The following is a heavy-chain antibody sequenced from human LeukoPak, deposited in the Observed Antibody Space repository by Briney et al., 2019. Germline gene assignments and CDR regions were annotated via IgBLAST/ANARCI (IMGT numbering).Heavy chain of an antibody. CDR2: IYPGDSDT. J-gene: IGHJ3*02. Sequence: GESLKISCKGSGYSFTNYWIGWVRQMPGKGLEWMGFIYPGDSDTGYSPSFQGQVSISADKSISTAYLQWSSLKASDTAIYYCARSYCSSGSCYNLNIWGQGTMVTVSS. D-gene: IGHD2-15*01. CDR3: ARSYCSSGSCYNLNI. CDR1: GYSFTNYW. V-gene: IGHV5-51*01.